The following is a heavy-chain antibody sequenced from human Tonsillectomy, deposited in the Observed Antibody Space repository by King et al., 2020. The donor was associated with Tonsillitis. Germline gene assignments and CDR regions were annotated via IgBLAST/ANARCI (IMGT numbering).Heavy chain of an antibody. Sequence: VQLVESGAEVKKPGASVKVSCKASGYTFTFYGITWVRQAPGQGVEWMGWISTSKGNTNYAQKLQGRVTMTTDTSTNTAYMELRSLRSDDTAVYYCARGGHGPWLPRDWFDPWGQGTLVTVSS. CDR3: ARGGHGPWLPRDWFDP. J-gene: IGHJ5*02. D-gene: IGHD5-12*01. CDR1: GYTFTFYG. CDR2: ISTSKGNT. V-gene: IGHV1-18*01.